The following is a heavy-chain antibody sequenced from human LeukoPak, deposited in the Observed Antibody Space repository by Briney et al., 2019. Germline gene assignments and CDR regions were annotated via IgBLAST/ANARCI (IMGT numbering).Heavy chain of an antibody. CDR2: INHSGST. Sequence: SETLSLTCAVYGGSFSGYYWSWIRQPPGMGLEWIGEINHSGSTNYNPSLKSRVTISVDTSKNQFSLKLSSVTAADTAVYYCARSSSGWYRGHYGMDVWGQGTTVTVSS. D-gene: IGHD6-19*01. CDR3: ARSSSGWYRGHYGMDV. V-gene: IGHV4-34*01. CDR1: GGSFSGYY. J-gene: IGHJ6*02.